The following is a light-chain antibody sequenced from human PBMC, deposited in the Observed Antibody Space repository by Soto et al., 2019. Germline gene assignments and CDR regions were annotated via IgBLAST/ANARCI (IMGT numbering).Light chain of an antibody. V-gene: IGKV1-5*03. CDR2: KAS. CDR3: QQYNSYSWT. J-gene: IGKJ1*01. Sequence: DIQMTQSPSTLSASVGDRVTITCRASQSISSWLAWYQQKPGKAPKLLIYKASSVESGVPSRFSGSGSGTEFSLTISSLQPDDFATYYCQQYNSYSWTFGQGTKVDNK. CDR1: QSISSW.